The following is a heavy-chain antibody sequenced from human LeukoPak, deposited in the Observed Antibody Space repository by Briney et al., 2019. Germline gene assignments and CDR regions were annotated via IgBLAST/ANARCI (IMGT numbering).Heavy chain of an antibody. J-gene: IGHJ4*02. CDR3: ARNLITFGGVIANALDY. Sequence: PGGSLRLSCAASGFTFSDYYMSWIRQAPGKGLVWVAFIRYDGSNKYYADSVKGRFTISRDNSKNTLYLQMTSLRAEDTAVYYCARNLITFGGVIANALDYWGQGTLVTVSS. D-gene: IGHD3-16*02. CDR1: GFTFSDYY. CDR2: IRYDGSNK. V-gene: IGHV3-30*02.